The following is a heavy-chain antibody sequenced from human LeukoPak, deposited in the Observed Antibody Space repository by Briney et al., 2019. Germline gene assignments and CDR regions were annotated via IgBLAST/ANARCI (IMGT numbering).Heavy chain of an antibody. J-gene: IGHJ6*02. V-gene: IGHV5-51*01. Sequence: GESLKIYCKGSGYSFTSYWIGWVRQMPGKGLEWMGIIYPGDSDTRYSPSFQGQVTISADKSISTAYLQWSSLKASDTAMYYCARLLGYCSSTSCYSYYYGMDVWGQGTTVTVSS. CDR3: ARLLGYCSSTSCYSYYYGMDV. CDR2: IYPGDSDT. CDR1: GYSFTSYW. D-gene: IGHD2-2*02.